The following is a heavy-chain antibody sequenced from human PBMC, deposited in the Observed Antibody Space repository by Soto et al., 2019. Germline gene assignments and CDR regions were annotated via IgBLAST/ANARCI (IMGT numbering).Heavy chain of an antibody. CDR3: ATRYCSGGSCYSVEYFQH. J-gene: IGHJ1*01. Sequence: SETLSLTCTVSGGSVSSGSYYWSWIRQPPGKGLEWIGYIYYSGSTYYNPSLKSRVTISVDTSKNQFSLKLSSVTAADTAVYYCATRYCSGGSCYSVEYFQHWGQGTLVTVSS. V-gene: IGHV4-30-4*08. CDR2: IYYSGST. D-gene: IGHD2-15*01. CDR1: GGSVSSGSYY.